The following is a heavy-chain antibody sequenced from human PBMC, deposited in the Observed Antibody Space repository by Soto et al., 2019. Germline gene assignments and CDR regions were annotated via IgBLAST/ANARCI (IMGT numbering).Heavy chain of an antibody. CDR2: ISGSGGST. V-gene: IGHV3-23*01. CDR3: AKDRTTPTLDYYYYMDV. D-gene: IGHD4-4*01. Sequence: GGSLRLSCAASGFTFSSYAMSWVRQAPGKGLEWVSAISGSGGSTYYADSVKGRFTISRDNSKNTLYLQMNSLRAEDTAVYYCAKDRTTPTLDYYYYMDVWGKGTTVTVSS. J-gene: IGHJ6*03. CDR1: GFTFSSYA.